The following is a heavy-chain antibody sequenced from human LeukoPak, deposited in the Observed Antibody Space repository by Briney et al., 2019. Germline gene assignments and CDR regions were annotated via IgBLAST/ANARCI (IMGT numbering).Heavy chain of an antibody. V-gene: IGHV4-34*01. CDR3: ARAKPHRGAAVVPAASGY. J-gene: IGHJ4*02. Sequence: SETLSLTCAVYGGSFSGYYWSWIRQPPGKGLEWIGEINHSGSTNYNPSLKSRVTISVDTSKNQFSLKLSSVTAADTAVYYCARAKPHRGAAVVPAASGYWGQGTLVTVSS. CDR1: GGSFSGYY. D-gene: IGHD2-2*01. CDR2: INHSGST.